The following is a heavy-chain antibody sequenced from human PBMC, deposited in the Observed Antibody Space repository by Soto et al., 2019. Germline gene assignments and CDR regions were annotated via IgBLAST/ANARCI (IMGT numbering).Heavy chain of an antibody. D-gene: IGHD3-22*01. CDR3: AKDNYYDSSGYSPLGYYYYGMDV. V-gene: IGHV3-30*18. J-gene: IGHJ6*02. Sequence: GGSLRLSCAASGFTFSSYGMHWVRQAPGKGLERVAVISYDGSNKYYADSVKGRFTISRDNSKNTLYLQMNSLRAEDTAVYYCAKDNYYDSSGYSPLGYYYYGMDVWGQGTTVTVSS. CDR1: GFTFSSYG. CDR2: ISYDGSNK.